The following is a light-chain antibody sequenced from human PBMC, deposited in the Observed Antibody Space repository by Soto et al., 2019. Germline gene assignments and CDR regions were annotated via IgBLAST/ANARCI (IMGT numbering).Light chain of an antibody. CDR2: KAS. V-gene: IGKV1-5*03. J-gene: IGKJ1*01. CDR1: QTISSW. Sequence: DIQMTPSPSSLSASXXXXXXXXXXDSQTISSWLAWYQQKPGKAPKLLIYKASTLKSGVPSRFSGSGSGTEFTLTISSLQPDDFATYYCQHYNSYSEAFGQGTKVDIK. CDR3: QHYNSYSEA.